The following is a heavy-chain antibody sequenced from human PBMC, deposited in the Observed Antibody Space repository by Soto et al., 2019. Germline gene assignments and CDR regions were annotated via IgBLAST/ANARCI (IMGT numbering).Heavy chain of an antibody. V-gene: IGHV4-59*08. Sequence: QVQLQESGPGLVKPSETLSLTCTVSGGSISSYYWSWIRQPPGKGLEWIGYIYYSGSTNYNPSLKRRITLSVEPSKDPFSLKLRSVHGAATGVYFWGGGAIMGVRGVNPPFDSWGQGTLVTVSS. CDR1: GGSISSYY. J-gene: IGHJ4*02. CDR3: GGGAIMGVRGVNPPFDS. D-gene: IGHD3-10*01. CDR2: IYYSGST.